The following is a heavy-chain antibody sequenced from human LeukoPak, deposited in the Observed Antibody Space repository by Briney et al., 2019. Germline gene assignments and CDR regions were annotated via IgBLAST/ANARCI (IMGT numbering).Heavy chain of an antibody. D-gene: IGHD4-17*01. J-gene: IGHJ6*02. V-gene: IGHV4-34*03. Sequence: SETLSLTCAVYGGSFSGYYWSWIRQPPGKGLEWIGEINHSGSTNYNPSLKSRVTISVDTSKNQFSLKLSSVTAADTAVYYCTLSTTVTTGDYYYYGMDVWGQGTTVTVSS. CDR2: INHSGST. CDR3: TLSTTVTTGDYYYYGMDV. CDR1: GGSFSGYY.